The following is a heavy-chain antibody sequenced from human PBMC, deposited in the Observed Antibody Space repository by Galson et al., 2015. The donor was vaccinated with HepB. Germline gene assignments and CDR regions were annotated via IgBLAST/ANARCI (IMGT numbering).Heavy chain of an antibody. CDR1: GFTFSSYA. V-gene: IGHV3-23*01. J-gene: IGHJ4*02. CDR3: AKDRARDSYGNYPDFDY. Sequence: SLRLSCAASGFTFSSYAMSWVRQAPGKGLEWVSAISGSGGSTYYADSVKGRFTISRDNSKNTLYLQMNSLRAEDTAVYYCAKDRARDSYGNYPDFDYWGQGTLVTVSS. D-gene: IGHD4-11*01. CDR2: ISGSGGST.